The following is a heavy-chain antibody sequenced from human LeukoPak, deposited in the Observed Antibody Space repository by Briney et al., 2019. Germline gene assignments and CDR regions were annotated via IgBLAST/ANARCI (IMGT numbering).Heavy chain of an antibody. CDR2: IYYSGST. CDR1: GGSISSYY. CDR3: ARSTISTIWDY. V-gene: IGHV4-59*01. D-gene: IGHD5/OR15-5a*01. J-gene: IGHJ4*02. Sequence: KPSETLSLTCTVSGGSISSYYRSWIRQPPGKGLEWIGYIYYSGSTNYNPSLKSRVTISVDTSKNQFSLKLSSVTAADTAVYYCARSTISTIWDYWGQGTLVTVSS.